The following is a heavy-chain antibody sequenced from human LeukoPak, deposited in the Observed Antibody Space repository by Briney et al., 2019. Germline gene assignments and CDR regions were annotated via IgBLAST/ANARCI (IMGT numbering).Heavy chain of an antibody. CDR2: TYSRSKWFN. CDR1: GDSVSSKSAS. CDR3: ARGTGSLDY. V-gene: IGHV6-1*01. D-gene: IGHD1-26*01. J-gene: IGHJ4*02. Sequence: SQTLSLTCAISGDSVSSKSASWNWIRQSPSRGLEWLGRTYSRSKWFNDYAVSVKSRITVNPDTSKNQFSLHLTSVTPDDTAVYYCARGTGSLDYWGQGTLVTV.